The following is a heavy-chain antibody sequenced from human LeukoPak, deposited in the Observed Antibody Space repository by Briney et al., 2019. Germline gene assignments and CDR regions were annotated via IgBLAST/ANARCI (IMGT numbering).Heavy chain of an antibody. Sequence: GGSLRLSCAASGFTFSSFEMNWVRQAPGKGLEWVSYIGSGGSIVYFADSVKGRFTISRDNAKNSLYLQMNSLRAEDTAVYYCARVSPNTVTTLQYFDYWGQGTLVTVSS. D-gene: IGHD4-17*01. CDR1: GFTFSSFE. V-gene: IGHV3-48*03. CDR3: ARVSPNTVTTLQYFDY. J-gene: IGHJ4*02. CDR2: IGSGGSIV.